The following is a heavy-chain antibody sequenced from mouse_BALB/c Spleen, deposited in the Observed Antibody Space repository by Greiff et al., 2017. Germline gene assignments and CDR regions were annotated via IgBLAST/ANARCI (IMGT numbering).Heavy chain of an antibody. CDR2: IRNKANGYTT. V-gene: IGHV7-3*02. Sequence: EVKLVESGGGLVQPGGSLRLSCATSGFTFTDYYMSWVRQPPGKALEWLGFIRNKANGYTTEYSASVKGRFTISRDNSQSILYLQMNTLRAEDSATYYCARGYSGRAWFAYWGQETLVTVSA. CDR3: ARGYSGRAWFAY. J-gene: IGHJ3*01. D-gene: IGHD1-1*01. CDR1: GFTFTDYY.